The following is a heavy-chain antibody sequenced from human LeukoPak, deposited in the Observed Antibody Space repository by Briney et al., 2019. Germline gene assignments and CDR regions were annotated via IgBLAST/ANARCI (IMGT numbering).Heavy chain of an antibody. Sequence: GGSLRLSCAVSGFTFSSYAMSWVRQAPGKGLEWVSAISGSGGSTYYADSVKGRFTISRDNSKNTLYLQMNSLRAEDTAVYYCAKDRSHYDILTGYRHWGQGTLVTVSS. J-gene: IGHJ4*02. V-gene: IGHV3-23*01. CDR2: ISGSGGST. CDR3: AKDRSHYDILTGYRH. D-gene: IGHD3-9*01. CDR1: GFTFSSYA.